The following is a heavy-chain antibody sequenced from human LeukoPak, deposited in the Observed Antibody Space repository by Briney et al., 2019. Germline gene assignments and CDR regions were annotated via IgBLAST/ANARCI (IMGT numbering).Heavy chain of an antibody. V-gene: IGHV1-2*02. D-gene: IGHD6-6*01. CDR3: AREHSSSSGKVFDY. J-gene: IGHJ4*02. CDR1: GYTFTGYY. CDR2: INPNSGGT. Sequence: ASVKVSCKASGYTFTGYYIHWVRQVPGETRECMGWINPNSGGTNYAQNFQGRVTMTRDTSISTAYMELSRLRSDDTAMYYCAREHSSSSGKVFDYWGQGTLVTVSS.